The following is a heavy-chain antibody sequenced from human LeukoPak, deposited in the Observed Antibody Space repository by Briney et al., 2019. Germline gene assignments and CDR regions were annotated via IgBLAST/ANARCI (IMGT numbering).Heavy chain of an antibody. CDR1: GGSISSGGYS. V-gene: IGHV4-30-2*01. CDR2: IYHSGST. J-gene: IGHJ2*01. CDR3: ARDEGVGYFDL. Sequence: PSQTLSLTCAVSGGSISSGGYSWSWIRQPPGKGLEWIGYIYHSGSTYYNSSLKSRVTISVDRSKNQFSLKLSSVTAADTAVYYCARDEGVGYFDLWGRGTLVTVSS.